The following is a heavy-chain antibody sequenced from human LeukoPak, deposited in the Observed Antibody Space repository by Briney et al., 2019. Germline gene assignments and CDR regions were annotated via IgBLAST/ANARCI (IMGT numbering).Heavy chain of an antibody. CDR3: AKDRGFSYYYGSGSYDNWFDP. CDR1: AFTFSSSG. CDR2: ISYDGSNK. Sequence: GGSLRLSCAASAFTFSSSGMHWVRQAPGKGLEWVAVISYDGSNKYYADSVKGRFTISRDNSKNTLYLQMNSLRAEDTAVYYCAKDRGFSYYYGSGSYDNWFDPWGQGTLVTVSS. D-gene: IGHD3-10*01. V-gene: IGHV3-30*18. J-gene: IGHJ5*02.